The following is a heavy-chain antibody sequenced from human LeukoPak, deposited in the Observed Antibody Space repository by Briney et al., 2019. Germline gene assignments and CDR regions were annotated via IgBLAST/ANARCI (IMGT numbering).Heavy chain of an antibody. J-gene: IGHJ5*02. CDR1: GGSISSGGYS. Sequence: PSETLSLTCAVSGGSISSGGYSWSWIRQPPGKGLEWIGYIYHSGSTYYNPSLRSRVTISVDRSKNQFSLKLSSVTAADTAVYYCARGYSGYDYYWFDPWGQGTLVTVSS. V-gene: IGHV4-30-2*01. CDR3: ARGYSGYDYYWFDP. D-gene: IGHD5-12*01. CDR2: IYHSGST.